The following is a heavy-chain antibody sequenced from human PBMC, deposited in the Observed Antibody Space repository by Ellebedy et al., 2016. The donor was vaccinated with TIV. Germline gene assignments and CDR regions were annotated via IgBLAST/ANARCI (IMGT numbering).Heavy chain of an antibody. V-gene: IGHV4-39*01. J-gene: IGHJ5*02. CDR2: IYYSGTT. CDR3: ARGSDILTGTDWFDP. Sequence: MPGGSLRLSCSVSGGSISRSTYYWGWIRQSPGKGLEWIGSIYYSGTTYYNPSLKSRVTISVDTYKNQSSLKLSSVTAADTAVYFCARGSDILTGTDWFDPWGQGTLVTVSS. D-gene: IGHD3-9*01. CDR1: GGSISRSTYY.